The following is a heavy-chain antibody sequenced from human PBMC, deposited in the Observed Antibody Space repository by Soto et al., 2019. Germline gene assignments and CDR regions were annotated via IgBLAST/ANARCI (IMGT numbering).Heavy chain of an antibody. CDR1: GYTFTSYV. V-gene: IGHV1-18*01. D-gene: IGHD6-13*01. J-gene: IGHJ4*02. Sequence: ASVKVSCKASGYTFTSYVISWVRQAPGQGLEWMGWISAYNGNTNYAQKLQGRVTMTTDTSTSTAYMELRSLRSDDTAVYYCARGTRSPATGYSSGWYTGKVDYWGQGTLVTVSS. CDR3: ARGTRSPATGYSSGWYTGKVDY. CDR2: ISAYNGNT.